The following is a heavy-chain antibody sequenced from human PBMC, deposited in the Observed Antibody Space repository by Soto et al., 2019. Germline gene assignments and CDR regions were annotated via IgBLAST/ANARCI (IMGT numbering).Heavy chain of an antibody. CDR1: GYSFINYD. CDR2: MNPNTGNT. CDR3: ARGRVSVADFDN. J-gene: IGHJ4*02. D-gene: IGHD3-10*01. V-gene: IGHV1-8*01. Sequence: QVQLVQSGAEVKKPGASVKVSCKASGYSFINYDINWVRQATGQGLEWMGWMNPNTGNTGYAQKFQGRVTMTMTTSIRTAYMELSSLTSEATAVHYCARGRVSVADFDNRGQGTLISVSS.